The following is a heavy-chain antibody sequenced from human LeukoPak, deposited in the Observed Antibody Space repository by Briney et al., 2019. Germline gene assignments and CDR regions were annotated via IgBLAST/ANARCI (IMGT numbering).Heavy chain of an antibody. CDR3: ARAGSSWLNHFDY. J-gene: IGHJ4*02. CDR1: GFTFSSYS. Sequence: PGGSLRLSCAASGFTFSSYSMNWVRQAPGKGLEWVSYISSSSSTIYYADSVKGRFTISRDNAKNSLYLQMNSLRAEDTAVYYCARAGSSWLNHFDYWGQGTLVTVSS. D-gene: IGHD6-13*01. V-gene: IGHV3-48*01. CDR2: ISSSSSTI.